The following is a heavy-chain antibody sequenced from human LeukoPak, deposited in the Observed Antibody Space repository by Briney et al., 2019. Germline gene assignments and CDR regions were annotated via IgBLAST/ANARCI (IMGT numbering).Heavy chain of an antibody. CDR2: INPSGGST. D-gene: IGHD3-3*01. V-gene: IGHV1-46*01. CDR3: ARDKEADIFGVVISADY. Sequence: GASVKVSCKASGYTFTSYYMHWVRQAPGQGLEWMGIINPSGGSTSYAQKFQGRVTMTRDTSTSTVYMELSSLRSEDTAVYYCARDKEADIFGVVISADYWGQGTLVTVFS. J-gene: IGHJ4*02. CDR1: GYTFTSYY.